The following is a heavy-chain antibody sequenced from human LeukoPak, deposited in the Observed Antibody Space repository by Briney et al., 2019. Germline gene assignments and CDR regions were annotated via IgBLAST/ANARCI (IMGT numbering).Heavy chain of an antibody. CDR1: GYSISSGYY. CDR2: IYHSGST. CDR3: ARSPNWNFGY. D-gene: IGHD1-20*01. V-gene: IGHV4-38-2*02. J-gene: IGHJ4*02. Sequence: SETLSLTCTVSGYSISSGYYWGWIRQPPGKGLEWIGSIYHSGSTYYNPSLKSRVTISVDTSKNQFSLKLSSVTAADTAVYYCARSPNWNFGYWGQGTLVTVSS.